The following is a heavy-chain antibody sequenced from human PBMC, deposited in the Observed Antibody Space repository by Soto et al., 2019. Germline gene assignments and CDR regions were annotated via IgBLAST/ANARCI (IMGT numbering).Heavy chain of an antibody. Sequence: ASVKVSCKVSGYTLTELSMHWVRQAPGKGLEWMGGFDPEDGETIYAQKFQGRVTMTEDTSTDTAYMELSSLRSEDTAVYYCATVIAARTYYYYGMEVWGQGTTVTVSS. V-gene: IGHV1-24*01. CDR3: ATVIAARTYYYYGMEV. CDR2: FDPEDGET. CDR1: GYTLTELS. J-gene: IGHJ6*02. D-gene: IGHD6-6*01.